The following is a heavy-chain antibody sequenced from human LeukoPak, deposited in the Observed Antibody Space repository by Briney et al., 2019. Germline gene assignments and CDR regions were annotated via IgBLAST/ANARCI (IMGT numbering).Heavy chain of an antibody. CDR2: INSDASST. CDR3: AGPTCLRGGYCSTNS. V-gene: IGHV3-74*01. J-gene: IGHJ4*02. Sequence: GGSLRLSCAASGFTFGSFWMHWVRQAPGKGLVWVSHINSDASSTSYADSVKGRFTISRDNAKNTLFLQMNILRAEDTAVYYCAGPTCLRGGYCSTNSWGQGTLVTVSS. D-gene: IGHD2-2*01. CDR1: GFTFGSFW.